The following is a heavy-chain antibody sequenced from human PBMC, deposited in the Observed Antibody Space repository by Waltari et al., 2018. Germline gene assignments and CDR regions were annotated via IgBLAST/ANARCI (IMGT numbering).Heavy chain of an antibody. V-gene: IGHV3-23*04. CDR3: AKVDGKGRVSGTGWYFDY. D-gene: IGHD6-19*01. CDR2: ISDSGGSP. CDR1: GFTFRTYV. J-gene: IGHJ4*02. Sequence: EVQLVESGGTLVQPGGSLRLSCAASGFTFRTYVMSWVRQTPGKGPEWVASISDSGGSPYYPDYVKGRFSISRDNSKNTLYLQINSLRTEDTAVYYCAKVDGKGRVSGTGWYFDYWGQGTLVAVSS.